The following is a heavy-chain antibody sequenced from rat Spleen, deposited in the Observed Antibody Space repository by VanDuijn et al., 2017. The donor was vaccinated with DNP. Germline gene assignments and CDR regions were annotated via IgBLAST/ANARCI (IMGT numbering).Heavy chain of an antibody. CDR1: GFSFTFYG. CDR3: ARSNYPGMEG. J-gene: IGHJ2*01. D-gene: IGHD1-4*01. CDR2: ISRGGVT. Sequence: QVQLRESGPGLVQPSQTLSLTCTISGFSFTFYGVSWVRQPPGKGLEWVASISRGGVTYYNSVLESRLTISRDTSKSQVFLKMNSLQSEDTAMYFCARSNYPGMEGWGQGVMVTVSS. V-gene: IGHV2S12*01.